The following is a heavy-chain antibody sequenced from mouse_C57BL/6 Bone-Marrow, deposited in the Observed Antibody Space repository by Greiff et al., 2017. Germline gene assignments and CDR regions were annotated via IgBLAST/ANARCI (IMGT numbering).Heavy chain of an antibody. Sequence: EVHLVESGGGLVKPGGSLKLSCAASGFTFSSYAMSWVRQTPEKRLEWVATISDGGSYTYYPDNVKGRFTISRDNAKNNLYLQMSHLKSEDTALYYCATSRDYWGQGTTLTVSS. CDR2: ISDGGSYT. CDR1: GFTFSSYA. J-gene: IGHJ2*01. CDR3: ATSRDY. V-gene: IGHV5-4*01.